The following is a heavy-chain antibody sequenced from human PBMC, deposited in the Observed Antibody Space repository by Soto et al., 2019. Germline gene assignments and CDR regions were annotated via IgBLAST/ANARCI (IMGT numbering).Heavy chain of an antibody. Sequence: SETLSLTSTLPGGAVRNSSYYLGWGRQPPGKGLEWIGSVYYSGSTYYNPSLESRVTISVDKSKNQFSLKLMSLSAADTAVYYCGRLEGLATISYYFDYWGQGALVTVS. CDR3: GRLEGLATISYYFDY. CDR2: VYYSGST. D-gene: IGHD3-9*01. J-gene: IGHJ4*02. CDR1: GGAVRNSSYY. V-gene: IGHV4-39*01.